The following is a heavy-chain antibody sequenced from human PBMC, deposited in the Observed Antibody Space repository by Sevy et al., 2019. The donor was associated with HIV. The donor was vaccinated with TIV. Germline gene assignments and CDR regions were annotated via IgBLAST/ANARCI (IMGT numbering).Heavy chain of an antibody. CDR3: ARVRAIAVAGAFDI. V-gene: IGHV1-2*02. Sequence: ASVKVSCKASGYTFTGYYMHWVRQAPGQGLEWMGWINPNSGGTNYAQKVQGRVTMTRDTSISTAYMELSRLRSDDTAVYYCARVRAIAVAGAFDIWGQGTLVTVSS. J-gene: IGHJ3*02. CDR1: GYTFTGYY. CDR2: INPNSGGT. D-gene: IGHD6-19*01.